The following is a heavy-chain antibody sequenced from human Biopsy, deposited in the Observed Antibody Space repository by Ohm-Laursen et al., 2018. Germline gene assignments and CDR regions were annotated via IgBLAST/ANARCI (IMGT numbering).Heavy chain of an antibody. J-gene: IGHJ6*02. CDR2: ITQSGST. Sequence: GTLSLTCTVYGGSFNGYFWSWILQPPGKGLEWIGDITQSGSTNYSPSLKSRVTISVDTAKKQFSLSLRSVTAADTAVYYCARVPLPGIGAAYQGRFLYGMDVWGQGTTVSVSS. D-gene: IGHD6-13*01. CDR1: GGSFNGYF. V-gene: IGHV4-34*01. CDR3: ARVPLPGIGAAYQGRFLYGMDV.